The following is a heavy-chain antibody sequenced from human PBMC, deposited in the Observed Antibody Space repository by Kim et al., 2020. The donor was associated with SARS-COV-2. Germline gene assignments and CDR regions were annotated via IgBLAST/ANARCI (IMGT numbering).Heavy chain of an antibody. CDR3: AHSPDYCGGDCYSTFDY. CDR2: IYWDDDK. V-gene: IGHV2-5*02. J-gene: IGHJ4*02. CDR1: GFSLSTSGVG. D-gene: IGHD2-21*02. Sequence: SGPTLVNPTQTLTLTCTFSGFSLSTSGVGVGWIRQPPGKALEWLALIYWDDDKRYSPSLKSRLTITKDTSKNQVVLTMTNMDPVDTATYYCAHSPDYCGGDCYSTFDYWGQGTLVTVSS.